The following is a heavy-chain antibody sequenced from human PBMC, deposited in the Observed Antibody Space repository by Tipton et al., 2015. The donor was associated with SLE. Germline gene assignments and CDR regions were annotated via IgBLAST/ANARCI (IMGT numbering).Heavy chain of an antibody. CDR3: ARVHDYGGYFDY. CDR1: GGSFSGYY. CDR2: INHSGST. D-gene: IGHD4-23*01. Sequence: TLSLTCAVYGGSFSGYYWCWFRQPPGKGLEWIGEINHSGSTNYNPSLKSRVTISVDTSKNQFSLKLSSVTAADTAVYYCARVHDYGGYFDYWGQGTLVTV. V-gene: IGHV4-34*01. J-gene: IGHJ4*02.